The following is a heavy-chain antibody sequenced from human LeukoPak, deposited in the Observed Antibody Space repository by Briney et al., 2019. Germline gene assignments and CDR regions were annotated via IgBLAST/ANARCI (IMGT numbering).Heavy chain of an antibody. CDR1: GGSISSSSYY. D-gene: IGHD6-6*01. CDR3: ATGPVGSSLDWDGAFDI. J-gene: IGHJ3*02. V-gene: IGHV4-39*01. CDR2: IYYSGST. Sequence: PSETLSLTCTVSGGSISSSSYYWGWIRQPPGKGLEWIGSIYYSGSTYYNPSLKSRVTISVDTSKNQFSLKLSSVTAADTAVYYCATGPVGSSLDWDGAFDIWGQGTMVTVSS.